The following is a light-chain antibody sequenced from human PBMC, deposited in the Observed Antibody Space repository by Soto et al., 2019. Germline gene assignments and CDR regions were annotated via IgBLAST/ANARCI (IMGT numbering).Light chain of an antibody. Sequence: IRMTKSLSSLSASVGDRVTITCRASQSISSYLNWYQQKPGKAPKLLIYAASSLQSGVPSRFSGSGSGTDFTLTISSLQPEDFATYYCQQSYSTWTFGQGTKVDI. V-gene: IGKV1-39*01. CDR1: QSISSY. J-gene: IGKJ1*01. CDR2: AAS. CDR3: QQSYSTWT.